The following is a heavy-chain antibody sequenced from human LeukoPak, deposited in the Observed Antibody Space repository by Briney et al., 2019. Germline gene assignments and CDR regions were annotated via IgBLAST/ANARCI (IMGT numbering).Heavy chain of an antibody. J-gene: IGHJ6*02. CDR3: ASLWFGEFYGMDV. Sequence: GGSLRLSCAASGFTFSSYAMHWVRQAPGKGLEWVAVISYDGSNKYYADSVKGRFTISRDNSKNTLYPQMNSLRAEDTAVYYYASLWFGEFYGMDVWGQGTTVTVSS. CDR1: GFTFSSYA. D-gene: IGHD3-10*01. CDR2: ISYDGSNK. V-gene: IGHV3-30-3*01.